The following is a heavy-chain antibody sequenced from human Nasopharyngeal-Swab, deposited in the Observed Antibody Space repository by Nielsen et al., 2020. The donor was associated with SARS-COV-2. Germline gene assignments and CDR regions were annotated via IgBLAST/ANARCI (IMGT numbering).Heavy chain of an antibody. V-gene: IGHV4-39*01. CDR1: GGSISSSSYY. Sequence: SETLSLTCAVSGGSISSSSYYWGWIRQPPGKGLEWIGSIYYSGSTYYNPSLKSRVTISVDTSKNQFSLKLSSVTAADTAVYYCAPTPDNYYGSRKRGWFDPWGQGTLVTVSS. CDR3: APTPDNYYGSRKRGWFDP. CDR2: IYYSGST. J-gene: IGHJ5*02. D-gene: IGHD3-10*01.